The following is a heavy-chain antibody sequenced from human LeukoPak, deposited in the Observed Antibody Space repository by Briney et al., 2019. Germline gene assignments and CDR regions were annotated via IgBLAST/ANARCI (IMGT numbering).Heavy chain of an antibody. D-gene: IGHD3-22*01. CDR3: ANGYYDSSGYYDY. J-gene: IGHJ4*02. CDR1: GFTFSSYS. Sequence: GGSLRLSCAASGFTFSSYSMNWVRQAPGKGLEWVSAISGSGGSTYYADSVKGRFTISRDNSKNTLYLQMNSLRAEDTAVYYCANGYYDSSGYYDYWGQGTLVTVSS. CDR2: ISGSGGST. V-gene: IGHV3-23*01.